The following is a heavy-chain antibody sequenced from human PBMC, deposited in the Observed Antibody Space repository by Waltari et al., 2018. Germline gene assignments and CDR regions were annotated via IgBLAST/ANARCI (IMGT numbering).Heavy chain of an antibody. Sequence: QLQLQQWVAGLLRPSETLSLTCSDSVASLSAYYWRWVRHVPGKGLEWIGQIRHPGNTNYNPSLQSRVAISIDTSRNQFSLRVFSVTAADTGLYFCTRGGNYDFWSHTPFVDPWGQGTQVTVSS. CDR3: TRGGNYDFWSHTPFVDP. J-gene: IGHJ5*02. V-gene: IGHV4-34*01. CDR1: VASLSAYY. CDR2: IRHPGNT. D-gene: IGHD3-3*01.